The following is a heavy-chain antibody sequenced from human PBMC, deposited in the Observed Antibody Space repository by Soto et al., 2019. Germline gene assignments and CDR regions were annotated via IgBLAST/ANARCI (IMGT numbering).Heavy chain of an antibody. D-gene: IGHD3-9*01. Sequence: PGGSLRLSCAASGFTFSNAWMSWVRQAPGKGLEWVGRIKSKTDGGTTDYAAPVKGRFTISRDDSKNTLYLQMNSLKTEDTAVYYCTTEILYYDILTDFNFDYWGQGTLVTVSS. CDR2: IKSKTDGGTT. V-gene: IGHV3-15*01. CDR3: TTEILYYDILTDFNFDY. J-gene: IGHJ4*02. CDR1: GFTFSNAW.